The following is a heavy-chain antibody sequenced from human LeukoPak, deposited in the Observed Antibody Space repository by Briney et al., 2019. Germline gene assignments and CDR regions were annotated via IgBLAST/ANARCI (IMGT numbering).Heavy chain of an antibody. D-gene: IGHD2-15*01. V-gene: IGHV4-39*01. J-gene: IGHJ5*02. CDR2: IYYSGST. Sequence: SETLSLTCTVSGGSISSSSYYWGWIRQPPGKGLEWIGSIYYSGSTYYNPSLKSRVTISVDTSKNQFSLKLSSVTAADTAMYYCARLVVVAVDNWFDPWGQGTLVTVSS. CDR3: ARLVVVAVDNWFDP. CDR1: GGSISSSSYY.